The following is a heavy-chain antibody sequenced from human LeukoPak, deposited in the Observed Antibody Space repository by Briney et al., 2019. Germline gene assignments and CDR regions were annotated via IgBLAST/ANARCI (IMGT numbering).Heavy chain of an antibody. CDR1: RGTFSSYA. J-gene: IGHJ6*02. D-gene: IGHD5-24*01. CDR2: IIPIFGIA. V-gene: IGHV1-69*04. CDR3: ARDGGMATINGGQCYYYGMDV. Sequence: SSVKVSCKASRGTFSSYAISWVRQAPGQGLEWMGRIIPIFGIANYAQKFQGRVTITADKSTSTAYMELSSLRSEDTAVYYCARDGGMATINGGQCYYYGMDVWGQGTTVTVSS.